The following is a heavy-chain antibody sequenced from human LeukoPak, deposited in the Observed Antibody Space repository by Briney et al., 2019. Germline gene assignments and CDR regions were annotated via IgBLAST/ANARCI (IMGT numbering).Heavy chain of an antibody. CDR3: ANVGRGD. Sequence: PGRSLRLSCAASGFTFDDYAMHWVRQAPGKGLEWVSGISWNSGSIGYADSVKGRFTISRDNSKNTLYLQMNSLRAEDTAVYYCANVGRGDWGQGTLVTVSS. J-gene: IGHJ4*02. V-gene: IGHV3-9*01. D-gene: IGHD1-26*01. CDR2: ISWNSGSI. CDR1: GFTFDDYA.